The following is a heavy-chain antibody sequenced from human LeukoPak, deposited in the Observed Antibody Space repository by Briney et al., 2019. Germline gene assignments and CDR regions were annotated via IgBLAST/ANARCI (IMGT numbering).Heavy chain of an antibody. V-gene: IGHV3-21*01. CDR3: SSELYFSDENGL. Sequence: GGSLRLSCIASGFSFNTYSMSWVRQNPGKGLEWVAAITGSGKYIYYADAVQGRFTISRDNVKKSVELQMNRLRVEDTGIYFCSSELYFSDENGLWGPGTRVTVSS. CDR2: ITGSGKYI. CDR1: GFSFNTYS. J-gene: IGHJ3*01. D-gene: IGHD3-22*01.